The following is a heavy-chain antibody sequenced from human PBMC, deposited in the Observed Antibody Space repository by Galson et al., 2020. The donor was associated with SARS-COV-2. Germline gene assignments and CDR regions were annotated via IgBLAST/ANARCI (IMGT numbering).Heavy chain of an antibody. CDR2: IWYDGSNK. Sequence: GESLKISCAASGFTFSSYGMHWVHQAPGKGLEWVAVIWYDGSNKYYADSVKGRFTISRDNSKNTLYLQMNSLRAEDTAVYYCARGAIDSSSWYDWYFDLWGRGTLVTVSS. CDR3: ARGAIDSSSWYDWYFDL. CDR1: GFTFSSYG. D-gene: IGHD6-13*01. J-gene: IGHJ2*01. V-gene: IGHV3-33*01.